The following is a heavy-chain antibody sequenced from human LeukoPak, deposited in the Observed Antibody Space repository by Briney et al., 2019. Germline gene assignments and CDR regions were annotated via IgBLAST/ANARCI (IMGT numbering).Heavy chain of an antibody. CDR1: GFTFSSYE. Sequence: WGSLRLSCAASGFTFSSYEMNWVRQAPGKGLEWVSYISSSGSTIYYADSVKGRFTISRDNAKNSLYLQMNSLRAEDTAVYYCAREQGPPDGDLGYWGQGTLVTVSS. V-gene: IGHV3-48*03. J-gene: IGHJ4*02. CDR3: AREQGPPDGDLGY. D-gene: IGHD4-17*01. CDR2: ISSSGSTI.